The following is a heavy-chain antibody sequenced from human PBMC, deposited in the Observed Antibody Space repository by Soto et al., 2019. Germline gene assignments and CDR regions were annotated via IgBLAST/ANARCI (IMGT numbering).Heavy chain of an antibody. J-gene: IGHJ5*02. V-gene: IGHV4-34*01. Sequence: SETLSLTCAVYGGSFSGYYWSWIRQPPGKGLEWIGEINHSGSTNYNPSLKSRVTISVDTSKNQFSLKLSSVTAADTAVYYGATTHSAIAAAVQLGAWFDPWGQGTLVTVS. CDR1: GGSFSGYY. CDR3: ATTHSAIAAAVQLGAWFDP. CDR2: INHSGST. D-gene: IGHD6-13*01.